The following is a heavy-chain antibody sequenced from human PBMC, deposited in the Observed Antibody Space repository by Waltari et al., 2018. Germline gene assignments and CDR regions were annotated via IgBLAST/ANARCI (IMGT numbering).Heavy chain of an antibody. Sequence: QVQLQQWGAGLLKPSETLSLTCAVYGGSFSGYYWSWIRQPPGKGLEWIGSIYHSGSTYYNPSLKSRVTISVDTSKNQFSLKLSSVTAADTAVYYCARDFTHHSCFDYWGQGTLVTVSS. D-gene: IGHD2-21*01. CDR1: GGSFSGYY. V-gene: IGHV4-34*01. CDR3: ARDFTHHSCFDY. J-gene: IGHJ4*02. CDR2: IYHSGST.